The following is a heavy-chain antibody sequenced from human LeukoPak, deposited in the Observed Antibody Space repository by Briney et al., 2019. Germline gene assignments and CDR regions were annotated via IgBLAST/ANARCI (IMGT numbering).Heavy chain of an antibody. CDR2: IYNPVST. CDR1: GGSIFGASSY. Sequence: PSETLSLTCSVSGGSIFGASSYWAWIRQPPGKGLEWIGSIYNPVSTVYNPSLKGRVGISIDMSNNQFSLRQTSVTAADTAVYYCARNGSYTYHSSGYLFDSWGQGTLVTVSS. D-gene: IGHD3-22*01. CDR3: ARNGSYTYHSSGYLFDS. J-gene: IGHJ4*02. V-gene: IGHV4-39*01.